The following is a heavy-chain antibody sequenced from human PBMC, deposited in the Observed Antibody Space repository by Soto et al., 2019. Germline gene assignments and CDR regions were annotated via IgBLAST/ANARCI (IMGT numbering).Heavy chain of an antibody. V-gene: IGHV3-53*01. Sequence: PVGSLRLSCAASGFTVSSNYMSWVRQAPGKGLEWVSVIYSGGSTYYADSVKGRFTISRDNSKNTLYLQMNSLRAEDTAVYYCAAGSYDYVWGSYRTPFDYWGQGT. J-gene: IGHJ4*02. CDR3: AAGSYDYVWGSYRTPFDY. CDR1: GFTVSSNY. D-gene: IGHD3-16*02. CDR2: IYSGGST.